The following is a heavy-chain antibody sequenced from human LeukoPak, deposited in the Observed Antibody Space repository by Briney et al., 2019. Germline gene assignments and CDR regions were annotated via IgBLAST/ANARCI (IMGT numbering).Heavy chain of an antibody. CDR2: INPNSGNT. V-gene: IGHV1-8*02. D-gene: IGHD3-10*01. CDR1: GYTFTGYY. J-gene: IGHJ5*02. Sequence: GASVKVSCKASGYTFTGYYMHWVRQAPGQGLEWMGWINPNSGNTDYTQKFQGRVTMTRNTSISTAYMELSSLRSEDTAVYYCARGTYYYGSGSSKWFDPWGQGTLVTVSS. CDR3: ARGTYYYGSGSSKWFDP.